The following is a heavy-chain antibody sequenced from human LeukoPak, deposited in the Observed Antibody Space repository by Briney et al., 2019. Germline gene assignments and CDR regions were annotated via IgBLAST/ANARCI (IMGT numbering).Heavy chain of an antibody. Sequence: SETLSLTCTVSGGSISSYYWSWIRQPPGKGLEWIGYIYYSGSTNYNPSLTSRVTISVDTSKNQFSLKLSSVTAADTAVYYCARRGPYFDYWGQGTLVTVSS. V-gene: IGHV4-59*01. CDR1: GGSISSYY. CDR2: IYYSGST. J-gene: IGHJ4*02. CDR3: ARRGPYFDY.